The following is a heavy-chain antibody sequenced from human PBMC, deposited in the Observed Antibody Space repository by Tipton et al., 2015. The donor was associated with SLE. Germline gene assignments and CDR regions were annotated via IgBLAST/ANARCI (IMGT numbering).Heavy chain of an antibody. CDR1: VDTFRRYV. CDR2: ISAHNGNT. Sequence: QVQLVQSGAEVKKPGSSVKVSCEADVDTFRRYVIVWVRQGPGQGLEWMGWISAHNGNTNYAQKVKGRVTMTTDTSTSTAYMEVRSLRSDDTAVYYCTRDRGISNERFDFWGQGTLVTVSS. V-gene: IGHV1-18*01. J-gene: IGHJ4*02. CDR3: TRDRGISNERFDF. D-gene: IGHD1-26*01.